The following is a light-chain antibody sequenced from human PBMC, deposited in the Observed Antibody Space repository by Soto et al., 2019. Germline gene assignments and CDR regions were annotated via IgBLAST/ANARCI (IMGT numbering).Light chain of an antibody. CDR3: QQFSSYPLT. J-gene: IGKJ4*01. V-gene: IGKV3-20*01. CDR2: GTS. Sequence: ETVLTQSPDIMYLSPGERATLSCRASRTVGRSYLAWYQQKPGQAPRLLIFGTSTRATAIPDRFSGGGSGTDFTLTISSLDPEDYAVYFCQQFSSYPLTFGGGTKVEIK. CDR1: RTVGRSY.